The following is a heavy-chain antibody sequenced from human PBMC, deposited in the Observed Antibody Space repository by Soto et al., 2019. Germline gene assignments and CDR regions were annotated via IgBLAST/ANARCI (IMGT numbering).Heavy chain of an antibody. Sequence: ASVKVSCKASGGTFSTYTINWVRQAPGQGLEWMGGIIPIFGTTNFAQKFQGRVTISADESTSTAYMELSSPRSGDTAVYYCATGGIQLWLSWFDPWGQGTLVTVSS. V-gene: IGHV1-69*13. CDR1: GGTFSTYT. D-gene: IGHD5-18*01. CDR3: ATGGIQLWLSWFDP. CDR2: IIPIFGTT. J-gene: IGHJ5*02.